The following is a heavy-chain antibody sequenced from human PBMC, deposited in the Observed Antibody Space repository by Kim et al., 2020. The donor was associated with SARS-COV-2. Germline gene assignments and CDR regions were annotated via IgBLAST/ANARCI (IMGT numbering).Heavy chain of an antibody. Sequence: DSVQVSCKASGDTFTSYAIKWVRQAPGQGLEGMGWINTNTVKPSPTYAKVLIGRFGFSLYTYFSTAYLLISSLKAEDMAVYYCARHVGSCWNNWFYPW. V-gene: IGHV7-4-1*02. CDR2: INTNTVKPSP. CDR1: GDTFTSYA. D-gene: IGHD6-19*01. J-gene: IGHJ5*02. CDR3: ARHVGSCWNNWFYP.